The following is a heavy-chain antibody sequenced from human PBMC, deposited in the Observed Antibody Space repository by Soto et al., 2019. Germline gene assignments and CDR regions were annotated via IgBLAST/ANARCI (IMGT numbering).Heavy chain of an antibody. V-gene: IGHV3-23*01. CDR3: AKDGVAEYYDSSGTALDFDY. D-gene: IGHD3-22*01. CDR1: GFTFSSYA. CDR2: ISGSGGST. Sequence: GGSLRLSCAASGFTFSSYAMSWVRQAPGKGLEWVSAISGSGGSTYYADSVKGRFTISRDNSKNTLYLQMNSLRAEDTAVYYCAKDGVAEYYDSSGTALDFDYWGQGTLVTVSS. J-gene: IGHJ4*02.